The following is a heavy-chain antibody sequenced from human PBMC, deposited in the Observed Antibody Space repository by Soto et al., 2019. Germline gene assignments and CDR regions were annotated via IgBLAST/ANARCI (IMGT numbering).Heavy chain of an antibody. V-gene: IGHV6-1*01. CDR1: GDSVSSNSAA. D-gene: IGHD6-6*01. CDR3: ARGRGHPGIVARCGYYSYMDL. J-gene: IGHJ6*03. CDR2: TYYRSKWYN. Sequence: SQTLSLTCAISGDSVSSNSAAWNWIRQSPSRGLEWLGRTYYRSKWYNDYAVSVKSRITINPDTSKNQFSLQLNSVTPEDTAVYYCARGRGHPGIVARCGYYSYMDLRGKGTTVTV.